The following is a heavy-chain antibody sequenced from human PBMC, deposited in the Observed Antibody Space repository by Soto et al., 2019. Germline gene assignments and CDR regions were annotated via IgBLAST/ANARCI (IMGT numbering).Heavy chain of an antibody. CDR3: ARFSGSYTTSGYHEYYYYYYGMDV. CDR2: ISSSSSYI. V-gene: IGHV3-21*01. D-gene: IGHD1-26*01. CDR1: GFTFSSYS. J-gene: IGHJ6*02. Sequence: EVQLVESGGGLVKPGGSLRLSCAASGFTFSSYSMNWVRQAPGKGLEWVSSISSSSSYIYYADSVKGRFTISRDNAKNSLYRQMNSLRAEDTAVYYCARFSGSYTTSGYHEYYYYYYGMDVWGQGTTVTVSS.